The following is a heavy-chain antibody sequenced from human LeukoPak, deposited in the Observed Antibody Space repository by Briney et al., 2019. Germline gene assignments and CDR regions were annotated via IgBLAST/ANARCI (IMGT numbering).Heavy chain of an antibody. CDR1: GFSFSDYW. CDR3: ARVRGGN. D-gene: IGHD3-16*01. J-gene: IGHJ4*01. Sequence: GGSLRLSCATSGFSFSDYWMYWVRQAPGKGLVWISNINEYGTTAYADSVKGRFTISRDNAKNTLYLQVNSLRAEDTAVYFCARVRGGNWGHGTLVTVSS. V-gene: IGHV3-74*01. CDR2: INEYGTT.